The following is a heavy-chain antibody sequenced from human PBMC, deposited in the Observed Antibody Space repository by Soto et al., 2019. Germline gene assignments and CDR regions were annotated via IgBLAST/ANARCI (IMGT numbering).Heavy chain of an antibody. CDR3: AKDLLRSGSNCFDY. Sequence: EVQLLESGGGLVQPGGSLRLSCAASGFTFSSYAMSWVRQAPGKGLEWVSAISGSAATTHYADSVKGRFTISRDNSRNTLYLQMNSLRAEDTAIYYCAKDLLRSGSNCFDYWGQGTLVTVSS. CDR1: GFTFSSYA. CDR2: ISGSAATT. D-gene: IGHD1-26*01. V-gene: IGHV3-23*01. J-gene: IGHJ4*02.